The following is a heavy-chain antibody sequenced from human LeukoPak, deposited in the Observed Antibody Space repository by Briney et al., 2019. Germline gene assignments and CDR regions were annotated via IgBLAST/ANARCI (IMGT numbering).Heavy chain of an antibody. J-gene: IGHJ4*02. CDR2: ISSVSGYI. CDR1: GFTFSDYS. V-gene: IGHV3-21*01. D-gene: IGHD1-1*01. Sequence: PGGSLRLSCAASGFTFSDYSMNWVRQAPGRGLEWVSFISSVSGYIYYADSVKGRFTISRDNSKNTLYLQMNSLRAEDTAVYYCARGGTISAAYWGQGTLVTVSS. CDR3: ARGGTISAAY.